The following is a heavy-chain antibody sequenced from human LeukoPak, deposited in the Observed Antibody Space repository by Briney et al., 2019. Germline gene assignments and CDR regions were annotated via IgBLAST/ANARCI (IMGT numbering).Heavy chain of an antibody. V-gene: IGHV3-11*01. CDR2: ISSSGSTI. CDR3: ARTHYYGSGSYSDY. D-gene: IGHD3-10*01. CDR1: GFTFSDYY. Sequence: GGSLRLSCAASGFTFSDYYMSWIRQAPGKGLEWVSYISSSGSTIYYADSVKGRFTISRDSAKNSLYLQMNSLRAEDTAVYYCARTHYYGSGSYSDYWGQGTLVTVSS. J-gene: IGHJ4*02.